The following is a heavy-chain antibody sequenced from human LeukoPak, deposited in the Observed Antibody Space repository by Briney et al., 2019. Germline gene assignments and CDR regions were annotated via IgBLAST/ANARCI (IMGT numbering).Heavy chain of an antibody. V-gene: IGHV4-59*01. Sequence: SETLSLTCTVSGGSTSSYYWSWIRQPPGKGLEWIGYIYYSGSTNYNPSLKSRVTISVDTSKNQFSLKLSSVTAADTAVYYCARADYGDYEVDAFDIWGQGTMVTVSS. CDR3: ARADYGDYEVDAFDI. J-gene: IGHJ3*02. D-gene: IGHD4-17*01. CDR2: IYYSGST. CDR1: GGSTSSYY.